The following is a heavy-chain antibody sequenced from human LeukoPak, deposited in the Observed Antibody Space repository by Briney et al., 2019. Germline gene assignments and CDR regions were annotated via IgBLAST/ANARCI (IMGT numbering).Heavy chain of an antibody. V-gene: IGHV3-23*01. CDR2: ISGSGGST. CDR1: GFTFSSYA. Sequence: GGSLRLSCAASGFTFSSYAMSWVRQAPGKGLEWVSAISGSGGSTYYADSVKGRFTISRDNSKNTLYLQMNGLRAEDTAVYDCAKERITMRVVVIKAGGSFDYWGQGTLVTVSS. D-gene: IGHD3-22*01. J-gene: IGHJ4*02. CDR3: AKERITMRVVVIKAGGSFDY.